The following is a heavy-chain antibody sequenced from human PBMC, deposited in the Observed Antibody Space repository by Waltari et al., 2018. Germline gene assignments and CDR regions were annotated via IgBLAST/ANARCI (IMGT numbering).Heavy chain of an antibody. V-gene: IGHV4-31*03. J-gene: IGHJ3*02. CDR3: ARELIVVVPAAMDRGSFDI. Sequence: QVQLQESGPGLVKPSQTLSLTCTVSGGSISSGGYYWSWIRKHPGKGLEWIGYIYYSGSTYYNPSLKSRVTISVDTSKNQFSLKLSSVTAADTAVYYCARELIVVVPAAMDRGSFDIWGQGTMVTVSS. CDR2: IYYSGST. CDR1: GGSISSGGYY. D-gene: IGHD2-2*01.